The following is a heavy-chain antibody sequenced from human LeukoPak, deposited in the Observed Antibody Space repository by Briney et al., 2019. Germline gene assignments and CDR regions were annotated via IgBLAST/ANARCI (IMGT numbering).Heavy chain of an antibody. CDR2: IYSGGST. CDR1: GFTVSSNY. J-gene: IGHJ3*02. CDR3: ARGGYDDAFDI. D-gene: IGHD3-22*01. Sequence: PGGPLRLSCAASGFTVSSNYMSWVRQAPGKGLEWVSVIYSGGSTYYADSVKGRFTISRDNSKNTLYLQMNSLRAEDTAVYYCARGGYDDAFDIWGQGTMVSVSS. V-gene: IGHV3-66*02.